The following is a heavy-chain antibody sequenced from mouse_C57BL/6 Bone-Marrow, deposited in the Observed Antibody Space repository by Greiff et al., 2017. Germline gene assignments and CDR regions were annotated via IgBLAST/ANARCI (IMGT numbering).Heavy chain of an antibody. Sequence: EVKLVESEGGLVQPGSSMKLSCTASGFTFSDYYMAWVRQVPEKGLEWVANINYDGSSTYYLDSLKSRFIISRDNAKNILYLQMSSLKSEDTATYYCASDLLRYFDVWGTGTTVTVSS. V-gene: IGHV5-16*01. CDR3: ASDLLRYFDV. CDR2: INYDGSST. J-gene: IGHJ1*03. D-gene: IGHD2-1*01. CDR1: GFTFSDYY.